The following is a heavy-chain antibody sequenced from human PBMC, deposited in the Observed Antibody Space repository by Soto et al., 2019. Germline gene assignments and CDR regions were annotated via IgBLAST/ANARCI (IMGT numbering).Heavy chain of an antibody. V-gene: IGHV3-48*02. CDR2: SSPRGDTI. J-gene: IGHJ5*02. Sequence: GGSLRLSCVASGFSLANYPMNWVRQTPGKGLEWISYSSPRGDTIYYADSVEGRFTISRDNARNSLSLHMSSLRDEDSALYYCAIGYSYAPFDPWGQGTLVTVSS. D-gene: IGHD5-18*01. CDR3: AIGYSYAPFDP. CDR1: GFSLANYP.